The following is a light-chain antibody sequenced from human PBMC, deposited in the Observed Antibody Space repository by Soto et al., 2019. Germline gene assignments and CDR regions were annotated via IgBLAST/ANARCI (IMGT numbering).Light chain of an antibody. CDR2: GAS. V-gene: IGKV3-20*01. J-gene: IGKJ5*01. CDR1: QSVSSSY. CDR3: QQYGSSPRN. Sequence: TVLTQAPGTLALSPGERATLSFRASQSVSSSYLAWYQQKPGQAPRLLIYGASSRATGIPDRFSGSGSGTDFTLTISRLEPEDFAVYYCQQYGSSPRNFGQGTRREIK.